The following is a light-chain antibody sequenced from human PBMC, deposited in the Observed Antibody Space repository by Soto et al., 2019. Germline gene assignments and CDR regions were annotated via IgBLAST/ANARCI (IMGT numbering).Light chain of an antibody. CDR1: WSNIGAGYE. CDR2: GVT. J-gene: IGLJ1*01. Sequence: QSVLTQPPSVSGAPGQRVTISCTGGWSNIGAGYEVHWYQHLPGTAPKLLIYGVTNRPSGVPDRFSGSRSGTSASLAITGLQAEDEADYSCAAWDDSLNGLVFGTGTKLTVL. V-gene: IGLV1-40*01. CDR3: AAWDDSLNGLV.